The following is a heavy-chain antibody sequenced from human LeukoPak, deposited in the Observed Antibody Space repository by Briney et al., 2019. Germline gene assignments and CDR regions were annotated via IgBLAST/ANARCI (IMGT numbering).Heavy chain of an antibody. Sequence: PGGSLRLSCAASGFTFDDYAMHWVRQAPGKGLEWVSGISWNSGSIGYADSVKGRFTISRDNAKNSLYLQMNSLRAEDTAVYYCARGVQIDYWGQGTLVTVSS. CDR2: ISWNSGSI. CDR3: ARGVQIDY. CDR1: GFTFDDYA. V-gene: IGHV3-9*01. J-gene: IGHJ4*02.